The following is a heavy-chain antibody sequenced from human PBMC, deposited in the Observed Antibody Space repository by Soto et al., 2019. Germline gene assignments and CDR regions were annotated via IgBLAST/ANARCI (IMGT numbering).Heavy chain of an antibody. CDR3: ARPITTGTASLSY. Sequence: PSETLSLTCAVYGGSFSDYYWSWISQPPGKGLEWIGEINHSGSTNCNPSLKSRVTISVDTSKNQFSLKLRSVTAADTAVYYCARPITTGTASLSYWSLGTLVTASS. J-gene: IGHJ4*01. V-gene: IGHV4-34*01. D-gene: IGHD4-17*01. CDR1: GGSFSDYY. CDR2: INHSGST.